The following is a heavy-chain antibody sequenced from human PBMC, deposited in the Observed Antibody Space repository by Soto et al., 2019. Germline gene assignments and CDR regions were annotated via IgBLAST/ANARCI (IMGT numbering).Heavy chain of an antibody. CDR1: VFTFSTSV. D-gene: IGHD5-12*01. V-gene: IGHV3-23*01. CDR2: ISGSGDRT. Sequence: GGSLRLSCAASVFTFSTSVMSWVRQAPGKGLQWVSSISGSGDRTYYADSVKGRFTVSRDNSKNTLYLDMNTVTADDTALYYCTWSLVARDAFDEWGQGTMVTISS. J-gene: IGHJ3*01. CDR3: TWSLVARDAFDE.